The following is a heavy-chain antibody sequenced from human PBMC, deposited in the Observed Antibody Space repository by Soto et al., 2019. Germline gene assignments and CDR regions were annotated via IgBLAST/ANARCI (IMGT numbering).Heavy chain of an antibody. Sequence: GGSLRLSCAASGFTFSSYAMSWVRQAPGKGLEWVSAISGSGGSTYYADSVKGRFTISRDNSKNTLYLQMNSLRAEDTAVYYCAKDLRSGYDERSPYYYYYGMDVWGQGTTVTSP. CDR2: ISGSGGST. CDR1: GFTFSSYA. V-gene: IGHV3-23*01. CDR3: AKDLRSGYDERSPYYYYYGMDV. D-gene: IGHD5-12*01. J-gene: IGHJ6*02.